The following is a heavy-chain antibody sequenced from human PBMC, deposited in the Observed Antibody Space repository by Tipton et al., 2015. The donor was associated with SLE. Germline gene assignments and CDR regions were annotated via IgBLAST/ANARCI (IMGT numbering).Heavy chain of an antibody. J-gene: IGHJ4*02. CDR3: ARDRGWPAAHFDV. CDR2: ISYDGNYK. V-gene: IGHV3-33*01. Sequence: QLVQSGGGVVQPGRSLRFSCAASGFTFRNAGMHWVRQAPGKGLEWVAFISYDGNYKYYAESVKGRFAVSRDNTRNTLWLEIDSLRVEDTAIYYCARDRGWPAAHFDVWGQGTLLTVSS. D-gene: IGHD2-15*01. CDR1: GFTFRNAG.